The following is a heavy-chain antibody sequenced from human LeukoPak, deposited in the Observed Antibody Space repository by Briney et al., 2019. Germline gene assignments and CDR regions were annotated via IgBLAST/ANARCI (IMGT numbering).Heavy chain of an antibody. Sequence: ASVKLSCKASGYTFSDYAIHWVRQAPGQGLEWMGWVNPNTGGTSYAQKFQGRVTMTRDTSISTAYMELRSLRSDDTAVYYCARGTYYDYVWGSYRDWYFDYWGQGTLVTVSS. CDR1: GYTFSDYA. D-gene: IGHD3-16*02. CDR3: ARGTYYDYVWGSYRDWYFDY. CDR2: VNPNTGGT. V-gene: IGHV1-2*02. J-gene: IGHJ4*02.